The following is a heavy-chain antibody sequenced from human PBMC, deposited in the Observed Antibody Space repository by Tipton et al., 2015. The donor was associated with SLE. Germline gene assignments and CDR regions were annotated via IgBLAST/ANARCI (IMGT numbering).Heavy chain of an antibody. V-gene: IGHV3-30*02. CDR2: IRYDGSNK. Sequence: SLRLSCAASGFTFSSYGMHWVRQAPGKGLEWVAFIRYDGSNKYYADSVKGRFTISRDNSKNTLYLQMNSLRAEDTAVYYCAKEGYYYGSGRFHWFDPWGQGTLDTVSS. CDR1: GFTFSSYG. CDR3: AKEGYYYGSGRFHWFDP. D-gene: IGHD3-10*01. J-gene: IGHJ5*02.